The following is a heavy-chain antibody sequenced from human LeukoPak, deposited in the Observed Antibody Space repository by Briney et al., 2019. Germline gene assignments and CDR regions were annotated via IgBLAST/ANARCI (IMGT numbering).Heavy chain of an antibody. V-gene: IGHV3-48*03. J-gene: IGHJ2*01. Sequence: GGSLRLSCAASGFTFSSYEMNWVRQAPGKGLEWVSYISSSGSTIYYADSVKGRFTISRDNAKNSLYLQMNSLRAEDTAVYYCTGSDTTGYIPREWDYWYFDLWGRGTLVTVSS. CDR2: ISSSGSTI. D-gene: IGHD1-1*01. CDR3: TGSDTTGYIPREWDYWYFDL. CDR1: GFTFSSYE.